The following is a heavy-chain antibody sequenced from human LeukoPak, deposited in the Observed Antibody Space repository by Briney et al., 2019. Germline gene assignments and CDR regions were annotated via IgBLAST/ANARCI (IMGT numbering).Heavy chain of an antibody. D-gene: IGHD5-12*01. CDR2: INHSGST. V-gene: IGHV4-39*07. CDR1: GGSISSSAYY. Sequence: SETLSLTCTVSGGSISSSAYYWGWIRQPPGKGLEWIGEINHSGSTNYNPSLKSRVTISVDTSKNQFSLKLSSVTAADTAVYYCARGPGYSGYGSWGQGTLVTVSS. J-gene: IGHJ5*02. CDR3: ARGPGYSGYGS.